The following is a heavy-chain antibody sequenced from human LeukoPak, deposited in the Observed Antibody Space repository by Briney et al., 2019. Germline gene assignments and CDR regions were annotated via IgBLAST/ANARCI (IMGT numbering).Heavy chain of an antibody. CDR1: GGTFINYA. J-gene: IGHJ4*02. Sequence: SVNVSFKASGGTFINYAITEVRQAPGQGREGMGGIIPIFGTANYAQNFQGRVTITADESTSTAYMELSSLRSGDTAMYCCVRDPGSGRNIWAYWGQGTLVTVCS. V-gene: IGHV1-69*01. CDR2: IIPIFGTA. D-gene: IGHD1-26*01. CDR3: VRDPGSGRNIWAY.